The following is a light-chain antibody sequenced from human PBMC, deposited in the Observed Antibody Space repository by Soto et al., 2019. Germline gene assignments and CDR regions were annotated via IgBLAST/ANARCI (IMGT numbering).Light chain of an antibody. CDR1: QSVSPY. Sequence: EIGLTQSPGTLSLSPGERATLSCRASQSVSPYLAWYQHKPGQAPRLIIYGASSRATGIPDRFSGSGSGTDFTLTISRLEPEDFAVYFCQQYGSSPPVTFGPGTKVDIK. J-gene: IGKJ3*01. CDR2: GAS. CDR3: QQYGSSPPVT. V-gene: IGKV3-20*01.